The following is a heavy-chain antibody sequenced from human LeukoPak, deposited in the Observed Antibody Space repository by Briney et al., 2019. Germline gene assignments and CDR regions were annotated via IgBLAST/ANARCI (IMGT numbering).Heavy chain of an antibody. J-gene: IGHJ4*02. V-gene: IGHV3-33*01. Sequence: PGGSLRLSCAASGFTFSSYGMHWVRQAPGKGLEWVAVIWYDGSNKYYADSVKGRFTISRDNSKNTPYLQMNSLRAEDTAVYYCTAQRGYDPTDYWGQGTLVTVSS. CDR1: GFTFSSYG. CDR2: IWYDGSNK. CDR3: TAQRGYDPTDY. D-gene: IGHD5-12*01.